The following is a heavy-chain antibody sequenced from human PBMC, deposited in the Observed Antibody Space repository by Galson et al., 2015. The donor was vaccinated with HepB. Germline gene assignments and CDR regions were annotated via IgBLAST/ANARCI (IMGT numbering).Heavy chain of an antibody. V-gene: IGHV4-30-2*01. D-gene: IGHD2-2*02. CDR3: ARVGGYCSSTSCYRFYAFDI. CDR2: IYHSGST. CDR1: GGSISSGGYS. J-gene: IGHJ3*02. Sequence: QLQLQESGSGLVKPSQTLSLTCAVPGGSISSGGYSWSWIRQPPGQGLEWIGYIYHSGSTYYNPSLKSRVTISVDRSKNQFSLKLSSVTAADTAVYYCARVGGYCSSTSCYRFYAFDIWGQGTMVTVSS.